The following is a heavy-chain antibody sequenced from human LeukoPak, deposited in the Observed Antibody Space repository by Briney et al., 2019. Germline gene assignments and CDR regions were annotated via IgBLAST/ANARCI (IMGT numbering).Heavy chain of an antibody. V-gene: IGHV1-8*01. Sequence: ASVKVSCKSSGYTFTSYDINWVRQATGQGLEWMGWMNPINGNTGYAQKFQGRVTMTRDTSISTAYMELRSLRSDDTAVYYCARAQYSSSSLYPFDYWGQGTLVTVSS. D-gene: IGHD6-6*01. CDR2: MNPINGNT. J-gene: IGHJ4*02. CDR1: GYTFTSYD. CDR3: ARAQYSSSSLYPFDY.